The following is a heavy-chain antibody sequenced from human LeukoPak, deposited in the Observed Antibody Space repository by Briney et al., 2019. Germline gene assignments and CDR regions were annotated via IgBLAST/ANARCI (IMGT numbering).Heavy chain of an antibody. Sequence: AFVKLSCKASGYTFTSYGVSWVRQAPGQGLEWRGWMSAYNGNTNYAQKLQGRVTMTTDTSTSTAYMELRSLTFDYTAGYCGARVQAGALRYWGQGTLVTVSS. V-gene: IGHV1-18*01. CDR3: ARVQAGALRY. CDR2: MSAYNGNT. J-gene: IGHJ4*02. CDR1: GYTFTSYG.